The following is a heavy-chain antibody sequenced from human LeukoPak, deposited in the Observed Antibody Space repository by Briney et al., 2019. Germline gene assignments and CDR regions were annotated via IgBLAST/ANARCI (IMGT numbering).Heavy chain of an antibody. J-gene: IGHJ3*02. D-gene: IGHD6-13*01. CDR2: ILYDGSKK. V-gene: IGHV3-30*18. Sequence: GGSLRLSCVASGFTFTNYGMHWVRQAPGKGLEWVAAILYDGSKKYYADSVKGRFSIDRDNSNYTLYLQMNSLRAEDTAVYYCANFEGSSQAFHIWGQGTLVTVSS. CDR3: ANFEGSSQAFHI. CDR1: GFTFTNYG.